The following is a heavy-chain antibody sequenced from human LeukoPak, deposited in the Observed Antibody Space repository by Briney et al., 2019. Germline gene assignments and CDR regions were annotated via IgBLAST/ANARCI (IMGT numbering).Heavy chain of an antibody. CDR3: ARDVGYGDYVGY. V-gene: IGHV3-21*01. CDR2: ISSSSSCI. CDR1: GFTVSSNY. J-gene: IGHJ4*02. D-gene: IGHD4-17*01. Sequence: PGGSLRFSCAASGFTVSSNYMSWVRQAPGKGLEWVSSISSSSSCIYYADSVKGRFTISRDNAKNSLYLQMNSLRAEDTAVYYCARDVGYGDYVGYWGQGTLVTVSS.